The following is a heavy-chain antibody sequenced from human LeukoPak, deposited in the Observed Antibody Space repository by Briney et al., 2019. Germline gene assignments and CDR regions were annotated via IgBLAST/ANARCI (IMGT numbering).Heavy chain of an antibody. CDR1: GYTFTSYY. Sequence: ASVKVSCKASGYTFTSYYMHWVRQAPGQGLEWMGIINPSGGSTSYAQKFQGRVTMTRDTSTSTVYMELSSLRSEDTAVYYCAREERYYDSSGSHSTRPFDPWGQGTLVTVSS. V-gene: IGHV1-46*01. CDR2: INPSGGST. CDR3: AREERYYDSSGSHSTRPFDP. J-gene: IGHJ5*02. D-gene: IGHD3-22*01.